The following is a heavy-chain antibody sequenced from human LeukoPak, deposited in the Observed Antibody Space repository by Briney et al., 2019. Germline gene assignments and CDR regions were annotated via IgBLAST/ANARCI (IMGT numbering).Heavy chain of an antibody. J-gene: IGHJ3*02. CDR3: ARGYSGYALPFDI. CDR1: GGSFSGYY. D-gene: IGHD5-12*01. CDR2: INHSGST. V-gene: IGHV4-34*01. Sequence: SETLSLTCAVYGGSFSGYYWSWIRQPPGKGLGWIGEINHSGSTNYNPSLKSRVTISVDTSKNQFSLKLSSVTAADTAVYYCARGYSGYALPFDIWGQGTMVTVSS.